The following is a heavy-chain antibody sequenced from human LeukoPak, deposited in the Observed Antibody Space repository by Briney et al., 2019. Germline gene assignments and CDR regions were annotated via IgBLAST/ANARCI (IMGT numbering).Heavy chain of an antibody. D-gene: IGHD3-10*01. CDR3: ARIVGIASRGYFDY. CDR2: IIPIFGTT. CDR1: GGTFSRYA. Sequence: SVKVSCKASGGTFSRYAISWVRQAPGQGPEWMGGIIPIFGTTNYAQKFQGRVTITADESTSTAYMELSSLRSEDTAVYYCARIVGIASRGYFDYWGQGTLVTVSS. J-gene: IGHJ4*02. V-gene: IGHV1-69*13.